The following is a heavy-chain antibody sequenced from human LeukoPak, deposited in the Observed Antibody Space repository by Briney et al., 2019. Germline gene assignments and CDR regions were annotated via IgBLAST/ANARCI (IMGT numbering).Heavy chain of an antibody. CDR1: GFTFSSYA. Sequence: GGSLRHSCAASGFTFSSYAMSWVRQAPGKGPEWVSAISGSGGSTYYADSVKGRFTISRDNSKNTLYLQMNSLRAEDTAVYYCAKYRSETIILYWGQGTLVTVSS. CDR2: ISGSGGST. J-gene: IGHJ4*02. CDR3: AKYRSETIILY. D-gene: IGHD3-9*01. V-gene: IGHV3-23*01.